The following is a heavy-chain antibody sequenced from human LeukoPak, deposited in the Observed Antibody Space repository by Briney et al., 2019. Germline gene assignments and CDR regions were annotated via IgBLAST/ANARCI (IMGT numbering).Heavy chain of an antibody. J-gene: IGHJ5*02. CDR2: ISGSSSYI. CDR1: GFTFSSYS. V-gene: IGHV3-21*01. D-gene: IGHD1-26*01. Sequence: GGSLRLSCAASGFTFSSYSMNWVRQAPGKGLEWVSSISGSSSYIYYADSVKGRFTISRDNAKNSLYLQMNSLRAEDTAVYYCARDEVGAEFDPWGQGTLVTVSS. CDR3: ARDEVGAEFDP.